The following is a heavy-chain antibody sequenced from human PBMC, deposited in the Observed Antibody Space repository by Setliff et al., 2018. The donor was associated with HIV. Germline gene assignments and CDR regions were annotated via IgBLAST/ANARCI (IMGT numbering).Heavy chain of an antibody. CDR1: GYTFSAYY. CDR3: ARKRRDYYGSGSYFGFYFYYHMDV. CDR2: MNPNSGGA. V-gene: IGHV1-2*02. D-gene: IGHD3-10*01. J-gene: IGHJ6*03. Sequence: ASVKVSCKASGYTFSAYYIHWVRQAPGQGLEWMGWMNPNSGGANSARMFQGKINMTRDSSINTAYLELSNLTYDDSATYYCARKRRDYYGSGSYFGFYFYYHMDVWGQGTTVTVSS.